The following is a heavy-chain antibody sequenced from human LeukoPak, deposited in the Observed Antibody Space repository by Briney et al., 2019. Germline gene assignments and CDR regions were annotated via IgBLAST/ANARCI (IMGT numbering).Heavy chain of an antibody. CDR1: GGSFSGYY. CDR3: ARVDYGDYVIDY. J-gene: IGHJ4*02. V-gene: IGHV4-34*01. Sequence: PETLSLTCAVYGGSFSGYYWSWIRQPPGKGLEWIGEINHSGSTNYNPSLKSRVTISVDTSKNQFSLKLSSVTAADTAVYYCARVDYGDYVIDYWGQGTLVTVSS. D-gene: IGHD4-17*01. CDR2: INHSGST.